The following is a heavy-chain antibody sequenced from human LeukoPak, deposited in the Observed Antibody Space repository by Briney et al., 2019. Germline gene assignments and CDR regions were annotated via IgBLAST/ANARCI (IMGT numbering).Heavy chain of an antibody. CDR1: GFNFSSYS. CDR3: ARDPVEMATSQAFDI. V-gene: IGHV3-21*01. D-gene: IGHD5-24*01. CDR2: ISSSSSFI. Sequence: GGSLRLSCAGSGFNFSSYSMSWVRQAPWKGLEFVSSISSSSSFIYYADSVKGRFTISRDNAKKSLSLQMNSLRAEDTAVYYCARDPVEMATSQAFDIWGQGTMVTVSS. J-gene: IGHJ3*02.